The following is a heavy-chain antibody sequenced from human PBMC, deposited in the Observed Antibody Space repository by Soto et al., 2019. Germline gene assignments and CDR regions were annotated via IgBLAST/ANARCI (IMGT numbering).Heavy chain of an antibody. D-gene: IGHD1-26*01. CDR1: GVSISSGGYY. Sequence: PSETLSLTCTVSGVSISSGGYYWSWIRQHPGKGLEWIGYIYYSGSTYYNPSLKSRVTISVDTSKNQFSLKLSSVTAADTAVYYCARVSLGATSLDYWGQGTLVTVSS. CDR2: IYYSGST. CDR3: ARVSLGATSLDY. J-gene: IGHJ4*02. V-gene: IGHV4-31*03.